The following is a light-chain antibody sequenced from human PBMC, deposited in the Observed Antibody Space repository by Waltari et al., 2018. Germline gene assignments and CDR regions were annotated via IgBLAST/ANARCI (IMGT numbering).Light chain of an antibody. Sequence: EIVLTQSPGTLSLSPGERATLSCRASHSLSKYLAWYQQKPGQAPRLLIYHASSRAAGIPDRFSGSGYGTDFSLTISRLEPEDFAVYYCQHYESLPVTFGQGTKVEIK. CDR3: QHYESLPVT. CDR2: HAS. CDR1: HSLSKY. V-gene: IGKV3-20*01. J-gene: IGKJ1*01.